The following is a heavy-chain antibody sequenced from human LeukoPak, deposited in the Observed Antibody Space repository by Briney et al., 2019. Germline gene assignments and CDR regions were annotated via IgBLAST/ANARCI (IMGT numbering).Heavy chain of an antibody. CDR1: GLNVSSNY. Sequence: GGSLRLSCAASGLNVSSNYRSWVRQAPGKGLEWVSLLYSGGSAFHADSVKGRFTISRDNSKNTLYLQLNGLRAEDTAVYYCARAGGGYRYGYYYHFYMDVWGKGTTVTVSS. V-gene: IGHV3-53*01. CDR2: LYSGGSA. CDR3: ARAGGGYRYGYYYHFYMDV. D-gene: IGHD5-18*01. J-gene: IGHJ6*03.